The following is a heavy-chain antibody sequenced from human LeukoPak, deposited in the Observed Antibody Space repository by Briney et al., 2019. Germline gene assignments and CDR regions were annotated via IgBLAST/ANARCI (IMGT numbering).Heavy chain of an antibody. Sequence: GGSLRLSCAASGFTFSSYSMNWVRQVPGKGLVWVSRINSDGSSTTYADSVKGRFTISRDNAKNILYLQLNSLRAEDTAVYYCGRGHFYGVDVWGQGTTVTVSS. J-gene: IGHJ6*02. CDR3: GRGHFYGVDV. V-gene: IGHV3-74*01. CDR1: GFTFSSYS. CDR2: INSDGSST.